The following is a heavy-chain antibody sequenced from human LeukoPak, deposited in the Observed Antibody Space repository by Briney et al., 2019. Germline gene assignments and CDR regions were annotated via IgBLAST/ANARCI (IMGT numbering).Heavy chain of an antibody. J-gene: IGHJ4*02. V-gene: IGHV3-23*01. CDR1: GFTFSSYA. CDR2: ISGGGGST. CDR3: AKVGESGGVWKYYFDY. Sequence: GVSLRLSCAASGFTFSSYAMRWVRQAPGKGLEWVSCISGGGGSTYYADSVKGRFTISRDNSKNTLYLQMNSLRAEDTAVYYCAKVGESGGVWKYYFDYWGQGTLVTVSS. D-gene: IGHD2-15*01.